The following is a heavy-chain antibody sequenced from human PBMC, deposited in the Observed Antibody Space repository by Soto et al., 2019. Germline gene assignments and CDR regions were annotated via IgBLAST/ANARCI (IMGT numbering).Heavy chain of an antibody. D-gene: IGHD1-1*01. CDR1: GFTFDDFT. V-gene: IGHV3-43*01. Sequence: GWSLRLSCVSSGFTFDDFTMRWVRQVPGRGPEWISRITWNGANTYYADSVKGRFTVSRDNSKNSLYLQMSSLKSEDTAVYLCAKDGTGTTYFLFDKWGQGTQVTVSS. J-gene: IGHJ4*02. CDR3: AKDGTGTTYFLFDK. CDR2: ITWNGANT.